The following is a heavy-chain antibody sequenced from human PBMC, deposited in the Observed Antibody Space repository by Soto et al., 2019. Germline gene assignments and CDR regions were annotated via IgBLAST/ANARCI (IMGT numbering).Heavy chain of an antibody. CDR2: ISGSGGST. CDR1: GFTFSSYA. J-gene: IGHJ4*02. D-gene: IGHD2-15*01. Sequence: EVQLLESGGGLVQPGGSLRLSCAASGFTFSSYAMSWVRQAPGKGLEWVSAISGSGGSTYYAASVKGRFTISRDNSKNTLYLQMNSLRAEDTAVYYCAKDIVVVVAASRYDYWGQGTLVTVSS. V-gene: IGHV3-23*01. CDR3: AKDIVVVVAASRYDY.